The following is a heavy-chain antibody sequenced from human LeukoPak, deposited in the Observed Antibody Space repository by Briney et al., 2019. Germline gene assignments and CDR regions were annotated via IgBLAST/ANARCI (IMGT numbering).Heavy chain of an antibody. Sequence: ASVKVSCKASGYTFTGYYMHWVRQAPGQGLEWMGRINPNSGGTNYAQEFQGRVTMTRDTSISTAYMDLSRLRSDDTAVYYCARDYCSSTSCLFDYWGQGTLVTVSS. CDR2: INPNSGGT. CDR3: ARDYCSSTSCLFDY. V-gene: IGHV1-2*06. J-gene: IGHJ4*02. CDR1: GYTFTGYY. D-gene: IGHD2-2*01.